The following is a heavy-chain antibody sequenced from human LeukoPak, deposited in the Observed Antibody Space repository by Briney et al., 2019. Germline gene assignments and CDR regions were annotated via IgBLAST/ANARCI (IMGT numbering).Heavy chain of an antibody. D-gene: IGHD1-14*01. CDR3: AKVMTTAQYYWYGMDV. J-gene: IGHJ6*02. V-gene: IGHV3-23*01. CDR2: ISNSGDRT. Sequence: GGSLRLSCAASGFTFSTYPMIWVRQAPGKGPEGVSSISNSGDRTYHADSVRGRFTTSRDNSKNTLYLQMNSLRVEDTAVYYCAKVMTTAQYYWYGMDVWGQGTTVAVSS. CDR1: GFTFSTYP.